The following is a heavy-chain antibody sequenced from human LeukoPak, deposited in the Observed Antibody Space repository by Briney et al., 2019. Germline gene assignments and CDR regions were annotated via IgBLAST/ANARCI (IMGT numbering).Heavy chain of an antibody. CDR2: ISTDKADT. D-gene: IGHD2-21*02. CDR3: VRDCASDCSIKGHYFFDL. CDR1: GYTFTKYG. J-gene: IGHJ2*01. V-gene: IGHV1-18*01. Sequence: ASVKVSCKASGYTFTKYGLTWVRQAPGQGLEWMGWISTDKADTYYAQNYQGRVTMTIDTSTSTAYMELRSLTSDDTAAYYCVRDCASDCSIKGHYFFDLWGRGTLVTVSP.